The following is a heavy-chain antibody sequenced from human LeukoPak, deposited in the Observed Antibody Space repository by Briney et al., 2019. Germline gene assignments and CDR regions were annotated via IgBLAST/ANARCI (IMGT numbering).Heavy chain of an antibody. Sequence: PSETLSLTCTVSGGSISSGGYYWSWIRQPPGKGLEWIGYIYHSGSTYYNPSLKSRVTISVDRSKNQFSLKLSSVTAADTAVYYCARVRGATPDYWGQGTLVTVSS. CDR2: IYHSGST. CDR1: GGSISSGGYY. CDR3: ARVRGATPDY. D-gene: IGHD1-26*01. V-gene: IGHV4-30-2*01. J-gene: IGHJ4*02.